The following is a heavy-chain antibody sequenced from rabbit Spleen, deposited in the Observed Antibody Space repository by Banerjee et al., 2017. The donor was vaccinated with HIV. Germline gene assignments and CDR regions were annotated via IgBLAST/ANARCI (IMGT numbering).Heavy chain of an antibody. CDR2: IYAGSGSA. CDR1: GFSFRSGSD. V-gene: IGHV1S40*01. CDR3: ARDSGTSFSTYGMDL. J-gene: IGHJ6*01. Sequence: QSLEESGGDLVTPGGPLKLTGKASGFSFRSGSDMCWVRQAPGKGPEWIACIYAGSGSAYYATWAKGRFTISKTSSTTVTLQMTSLTAADTATYFCARDSGTSFSTYGMDLWGPGTLVTVS. D-gene: IGHD8-1*01.